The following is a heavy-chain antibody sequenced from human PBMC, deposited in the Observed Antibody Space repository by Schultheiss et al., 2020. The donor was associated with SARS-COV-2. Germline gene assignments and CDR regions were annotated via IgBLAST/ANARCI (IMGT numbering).Heavy chain of an antibody. CDR1: GGSFSGYY. Sequence: SETLSLTCAVYGGSFSGYYWSWIRQPPGKGLEWIGEINHSGSTYYNPSLKSRVTISVDRSKNQFSLKLSSVTAADTAVYYCATSLELQYNYWGQGTLVTVSS. CDR2: INHSGST. CDR3: ATSLELQYNY. J-gene: IGHJ4*02. D-gene: IGHD1-7*01. V-gene: IGHV4-34*01.